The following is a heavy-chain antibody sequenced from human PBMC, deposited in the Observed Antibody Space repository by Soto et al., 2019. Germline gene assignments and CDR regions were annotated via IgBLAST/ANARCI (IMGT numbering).Heavy chain of an antibody. CDR1: GFTVSSNY. D-gene: IGHD1-1*01. V-gene: IGHV3-53*04. CDR2: IYSGGST. CDR3: ARVGDVYNPPYFDY. J-gene: IGHJ4*02. Sequence: GGSLRLSCAASGFTVSSNYMSWVRQAPGKGLEWVSVIYSGGSTYYADSVKGRFTISRHNSKNTLYLQMNSLRAEDTSVYYCARVGDVYNPPYFDYWGQGTLVTVSS.